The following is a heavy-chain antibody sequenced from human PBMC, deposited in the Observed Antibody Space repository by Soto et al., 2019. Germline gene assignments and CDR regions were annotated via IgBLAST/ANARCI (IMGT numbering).Heavy chain of an antibody. J-gene: IGHJ6*03. CDR1: SGSISSSNW. D-gene: IGHD2-15*01. CDR3: ATLRGGSYYYYYYMDV. V-gene: IGHV4-4*02. CDR2: IYHSGST. Sequence: SETLSLTCAVSSGSISSSNWWSWVRQPPGKGLEWIGEIYHSGSTNYNPSLKSRVTISVDKSKNQFSLKLSSVTAADTAVYYCATLRGGSYYYYYYMDVWGKGTTVTVSS.